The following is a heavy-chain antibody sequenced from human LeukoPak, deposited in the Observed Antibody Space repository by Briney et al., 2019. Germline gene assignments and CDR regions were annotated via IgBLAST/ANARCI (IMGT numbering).Heavy chain of an antibody. J-gene: IGHJ4*02. CDR3: ARDGKLTGAPYFDY. CDR1: GGTFSSYA. D-gene: IGHD7-27*01. CDR2: ISPIFGTA. Sequence: ASVKVSCKASGGTFSSYAISWVRQAPGQGFEWLGRISPIFGTANYAQKFQGRVTITTDESTSTAYMELSSLRSEDTAVYYCARDGKLTGAPYFDYWGQGTLVTVSS. V-gene: IGHV1-69*05.